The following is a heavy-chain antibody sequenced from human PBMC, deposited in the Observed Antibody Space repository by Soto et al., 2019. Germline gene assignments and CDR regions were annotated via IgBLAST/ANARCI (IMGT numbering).Heavy chain of an antibody. CDR3: ARAVAVAADFGY. D-gene: IGHD6-19*01. CDR1: GYTFTTTY. Sequence: ASVKVSCKASGYTFTTTYITWVRQAPGQGLEWMGWISAYNGKTKYSQKFQGRVTITRDTSASTAYMELSSLRSEDTAVYYCARAVAVAADFGYWGQGTLVTVSS. CDR2: ISAYNGKT. J-gene: IGHJ4*02. V-gene: IGHV1-18*01.